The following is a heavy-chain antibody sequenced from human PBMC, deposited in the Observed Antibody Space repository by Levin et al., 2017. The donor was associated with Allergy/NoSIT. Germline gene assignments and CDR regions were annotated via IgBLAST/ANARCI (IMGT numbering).Heavy chain of an antibody. D-gene: IGHD5-24*01. J-gene: IGHJ4*02. Sequence: GESLKISCTASGITFNTYWMSWVRQAPGMGLEWVANINEDGSGKYYVGSVKGRFTISRDNAKNSVYLQMNSLRSEDTAFHYCASARSFDHWGQGALVTVSS. CDR3: ASARSFDH. V-gene: IGHV3-7*01. CDR1: GITFNTYW. CDR2: INEDGSGK.